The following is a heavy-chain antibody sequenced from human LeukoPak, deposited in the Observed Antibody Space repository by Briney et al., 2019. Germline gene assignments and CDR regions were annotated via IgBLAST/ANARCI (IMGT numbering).Heavy chain of an antibody. V-gene: IGHV3-15*01. Sequence: GGSLRLSCAASGFTFSNAWMSWVRQAPGKGLEWVGRIKSKTDGGTTDYAAPVKGRFTISRDDSKNTLYLQMNSLRAEDTAVYYCAKAIYSSSWPPQAYYMDVWGKGTTVTVSS. J-gene: IGHJ6*03. CDR3: AKAIYSSSWPPQAYYMDV. D-gene: IGHD6-13*01. CDR2: IKSKTDGGTT. CDR1: GFTFSNAW.